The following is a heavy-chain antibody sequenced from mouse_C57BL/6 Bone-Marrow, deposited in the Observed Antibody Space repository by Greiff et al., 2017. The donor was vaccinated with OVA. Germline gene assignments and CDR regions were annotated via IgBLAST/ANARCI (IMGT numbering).Heavy chain of an antibody. Sequence: EVQVVESGGDLVKPGGSLKLSCAASGFTFSSYGMSWVRQTPDKRLEWVATISSGGSYTYYPDSVKGRFTISRDNAKNTLYLQMSSLKSEDTAMYYCARHSRSDYWGQGTTLTVSS. CDR2: ISSGGSYT. CDR3: ARHSRSDY. CDR1: GFTFSSYG. J-gene: IGHJ2*01. V-gene: IGHV5-6*01.